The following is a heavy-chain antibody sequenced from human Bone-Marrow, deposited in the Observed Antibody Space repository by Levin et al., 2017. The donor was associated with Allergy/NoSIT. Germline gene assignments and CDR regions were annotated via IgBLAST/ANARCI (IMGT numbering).Heavy chain of an antibody. V-gene: IGHV4-34*01. Sequence: SETLSLTCAVYGESFSGYYWSWIRQPPGKGLEWIGEINHSGSTNYNASLKSRITISVDTSKNLFSLRLTSVTAADTAVYYCAVNFDVWGQGTTVTVSS. J-gene: IGHJ6*02. CDR1: GESFSGYY. CDR2: INHSGST. D-gene: IGHD3-3*01. CDR3: AVNFDV.